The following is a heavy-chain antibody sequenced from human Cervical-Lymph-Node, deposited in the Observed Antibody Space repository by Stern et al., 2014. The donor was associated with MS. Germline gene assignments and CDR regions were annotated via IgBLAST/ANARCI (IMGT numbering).Heavy chain of an antibody. J-gene: IGHJ4*02. CDR2: IHYSGGT. D-gene: IGHD4-17*01. CDR1: GGSISSGDNY. CDR3: ARVPDYGDAFFDY. Sequence: QMQLQESGPGLVKPSQTLSLTCTVSGGSISSGDNYWSWIRQPPGKGPEWIGYIHYSGGTYFNPSLKSRATISADTSKNQFSLKLNSMTAADTAVYYCARVPDYGDAFFDYGGQGILVTVSS. V-gene: IGHV4-30-4*01.